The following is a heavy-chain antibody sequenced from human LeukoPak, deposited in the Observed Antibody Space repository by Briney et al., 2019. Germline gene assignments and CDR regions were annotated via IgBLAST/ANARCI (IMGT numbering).Heavy chain of an antibody. J-gene: IGHJ4*02. V-gene: IGHV4-59*08. CDR1: GGSINNYY. Sequence: PSETLSLTCTVSGGSINNYYWSWIRQPPGKGLEWIGYIYYSGATNYNPSLKSRVTMSVDTSNNQFSLKLSSVTAADTAMYYCARHGSYTSRLYYFDYWGQGTPVTVSS. CDR3: ARHGSYTSRLYYFDY. D-gene: IGHD2-15*01. CDR2: IYYSGAT.